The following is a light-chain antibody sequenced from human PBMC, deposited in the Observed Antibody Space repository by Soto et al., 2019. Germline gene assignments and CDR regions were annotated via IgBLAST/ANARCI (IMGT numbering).Light chain of an antibody. CDR3: QQYNNWPPWT. J-gene: IGKJ1*01. V-gene: IGKV3-15*01. Sequence: EVVMTQSPATLSLSPGDRATLSCRASQSISSTLAWYQQKPGQAPRLLIYGASTRATGIPARFSGSGSGTEFTLTISSLQSEDFAVYYCQQYNNWPPWTFGQGTKV. CDR1: QSISST. CDR2: GAS.